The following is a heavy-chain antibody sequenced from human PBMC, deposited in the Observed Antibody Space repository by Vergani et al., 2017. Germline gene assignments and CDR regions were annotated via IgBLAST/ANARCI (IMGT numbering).Heavy chain of an antibody. V-gene: IGHV7-4-1*02. Sequence: QVQLVQSGPELKKPGASVKVSCKASGYSFSFYTLNWVRQAPGQGLEWMGWINTNTGNPTYAQGFTGRFVFSLDTSVSTSYLQISSLEAEDTAVYYCAREGGGSMFDYWGQGTLVTV. CDR3: AREGGGSMFDY. J-gene: IGHJ4*02. CDR1: GYSFSFYT. D-gene: IGHD2-8*01. CDR2: INTNTGNP.